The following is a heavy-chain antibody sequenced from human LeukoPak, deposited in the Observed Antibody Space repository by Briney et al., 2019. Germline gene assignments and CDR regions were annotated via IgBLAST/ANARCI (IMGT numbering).Heavy chain of an antibody. CDR3: AHRGETNWFDP. D-gene: IGHD3-16*01. CDR2: IYWDDDK. CDR1: GFSLSTSGVG. V-gene: IGHV2-5*02. J-gene: IGHJ5*02. Sequence: SGPTLVNPAQTLTLTCTFSGFSLSTSGVGVGWIRQPPGKSLEWRAIIYWDDDKRYRQYLKSRRTITKDTSKNQVVLTMTSMDPVDTATYYCAHRGETNWFDPWGQGTLVTVSS.